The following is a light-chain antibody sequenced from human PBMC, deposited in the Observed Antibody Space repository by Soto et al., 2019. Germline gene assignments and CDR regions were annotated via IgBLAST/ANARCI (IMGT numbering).Light chain of an antibody. CDR2: GAS. V-gene: IGKV3-20*01. CDR3: QQYGSSPWT. CDR1: QSVSSSY. Sequence: EIVLTQSPGTLSLSPGERATLSCRASQSVSSSYLAWYQQKPGQAPRFLIDGASSRATGIPDRFSGNGSGTDFTLTISSLEPEDFAVYYCQQYGSSPWTFGQGTKVEIK. J-gene: IGKJ1*01.